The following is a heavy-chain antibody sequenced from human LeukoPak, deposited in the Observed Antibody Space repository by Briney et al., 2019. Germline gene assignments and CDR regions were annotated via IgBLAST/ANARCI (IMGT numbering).Heavy chain of an antibody. V-gene: IGHV3-30*02. D-gene: IGHD3-22*01. J-gene: IGHJ4*02. CDR3: AKGRYYDSSGYPIDY. Sequence: PGGSLRLSCAASGFTFSSYGMHWVRQAPGKGLEWVAFIRYDGNIKYFADSVKGRFTISRDTSKNTLYLQMNSLRAEDTAVYYCAKGRYYDSSGYPIDYWGQGILVTVSS. CDR1: GFTFSSYG. CDR2: IRYDGNIK.